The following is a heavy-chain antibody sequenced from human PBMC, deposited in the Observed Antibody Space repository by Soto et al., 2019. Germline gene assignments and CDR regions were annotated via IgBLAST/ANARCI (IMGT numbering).Heavy chain of an antibody. CDR1: GYTFTSYA. CDR3: ARGGSDGSSNYHHYVMAV. V-gene: IGHV1-3*01. Sequence: SVKVSCKASGYTFTSYAMHWVRQAPGQRLEWMGWINAGNGNTKYSQKFQGRVTITRDTSASTAYMELSSLRSEDTAVYYCARGGSDGSSNYHHYVMAVCGQGTTGTVSS. D-gene: IGHD6-6*01. J-gene: IGHJ6*02. CDR2: INAGNGNT.